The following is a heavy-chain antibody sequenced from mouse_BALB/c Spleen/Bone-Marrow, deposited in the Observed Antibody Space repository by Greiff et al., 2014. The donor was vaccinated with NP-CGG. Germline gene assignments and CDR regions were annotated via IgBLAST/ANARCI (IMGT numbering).Heavy chain of an antibody. J-gene: IGHJ1*01. D-gene: IGHD2-10*02. CDR3: ARSYGNWYFDV. CDR2: IYPYNGGT. V-gene: IGHV1S29*02. CDR1: GYTFTDYN. Sequence: VQLQQSGPELVKPGASVKISCKASGYTFTDYNMHWVKQSHGKSLEWIGYIYPYNGGTGYNQKFKSKATLTVDNSSSTAYMELRSPTSEASAVYYCARSYGNWYFDVWGAGTTVTVSS.